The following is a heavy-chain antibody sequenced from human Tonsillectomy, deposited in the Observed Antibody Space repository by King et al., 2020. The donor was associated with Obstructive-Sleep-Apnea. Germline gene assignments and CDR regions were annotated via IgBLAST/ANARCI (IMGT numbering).Heavy chain of an antibody. J-gene: IGHJ4*02. Sequence: VQLVESGGGVVQPGGSLRLSCAASGFTVSSNYMSWVRQAPGKGLEWGSVIYSGGSTYYADSVKGRFTISRDNSKNTLYLQMNSLRAEDTAVYYCAREGAATTAPYFDYWGQGTLVTVSS. CDR1: GFTVSSNY. CDR3: AREGAATTAPYFDY. V-gene: IGHV3-66*01. D-gene: IGHD4-17*01. CDR2: IYSGGST.